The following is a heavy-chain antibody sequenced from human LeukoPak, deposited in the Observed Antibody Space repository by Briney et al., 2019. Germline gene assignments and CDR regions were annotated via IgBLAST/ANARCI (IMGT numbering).Heavy chain of an antibody. CDR1: GYTFTSYY. D-gene: IGHD3-10*01. CDR2: INPSGGST. V-gene: IGHV1-46*01. Sequence: ASVKVSCKASGYTFTSYYMHWVRQAPGQGLEWMGIINPSGGSTSYTQKFQGRVTMTRNTSISTAYMELSSLRSEDTAVYYCARYGPGESDAFDIWGQGTMVTVSS. J-gene: IGHJ3*02. CDR3: ARYGPGESDAFDI.